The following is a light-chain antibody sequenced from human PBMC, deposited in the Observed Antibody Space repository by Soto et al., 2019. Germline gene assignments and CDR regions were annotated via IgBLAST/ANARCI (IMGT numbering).Light chain of an antibody. J-gene: IGKJ3*01. CDR2: DAS. CDR3: QQRSNCPLGFT. CDR1: QSVSSY. V-gene: IGKV3-11*01. Sequence: EIVLTQSPATLSLCPGERATLSCRASQSVSSYLAWYQQKPGQAPRLLLYDASNRATGIPARFSGSVSGTDFTLTISSLEPEDFAVYYCQQRSNCPLGFTFGPGTKVDIK.